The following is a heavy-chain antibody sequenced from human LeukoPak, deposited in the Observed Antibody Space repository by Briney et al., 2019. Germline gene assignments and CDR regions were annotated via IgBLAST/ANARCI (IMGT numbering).Heavy chain of an antibody. Sequence: ASVKVSCKASGYTFTSYAMNWVRQAPGQTLEWMGWINAGSGDGKYSPKFQGRLTMTSDTSATTLYMELNSLRSEDTAVYYCARAPGPSTGGNSEFDYWGQGTLVTVSS. J-gene: IGHJ4*02. D-gene: IGHD4-23*01. CDR1: GYTFTSYA. CDR2: INAGSGDG. CDR3: ARAPGPSTGGNSEFDY. V-gene: IGHV1-3*01.